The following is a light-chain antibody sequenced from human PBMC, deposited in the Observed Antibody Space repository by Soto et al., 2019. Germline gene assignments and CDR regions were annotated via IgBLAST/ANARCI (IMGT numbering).Light chain of an antibody. CDR1: QSFRGL. V-gene: IGKV3-11*01. Sequence: EVVLTQSPVTLSLSPGERATLSCRASQSFRGLLAWYQQKPGQAPRLLIYDAYNRATGIPPRFSGSGSGTDFTLTISRLEPEDFAVYYCQQYGYSPAFGGGTKVDIK. J-gene: IGKJ4*01. CDR2: DAY. CDR3: QQYGYSPA.